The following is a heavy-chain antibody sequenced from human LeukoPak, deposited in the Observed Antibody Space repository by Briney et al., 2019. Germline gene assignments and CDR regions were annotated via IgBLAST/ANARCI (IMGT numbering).Heavy chain of an antibody. J-gene: IGHJ4*02. D-gene: IGHD1-26*01. CDR3: ARDVGATPGYFDY. Sequence: GSLRLSRAASGFTFSSYAMSWIRQPPGKGLEYIGYIYNSGSTNYNPSLKSRVTISVDTSKNQFSLKLSSVTAADTAVYYCARDVGATPGYFDYWGQGTPVTVSS. CDR2: IYNSGST. CDR1: GFTFSSYA. V-gene: IGHV4-59*01.